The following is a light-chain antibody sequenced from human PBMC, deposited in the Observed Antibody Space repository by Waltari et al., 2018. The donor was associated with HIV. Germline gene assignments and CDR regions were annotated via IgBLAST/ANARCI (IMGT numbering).Light chain of an antibody. J-gene: IGLJ3*02. CDR2: NTH. CDR1: SGSVSTIYY. Sequence: QTVVTQGPSFSVSPGGTVTLTCGLSSGSVSTIYYPSWYQQTPGQAPRTLIYNTHTRSPGVPDRFSGSILGNKAALTIAGAQAADEYDYYCVLYKGSGISVFGGGTKLTVL. CDR3: VLYKGSGISV. V-gene: IGLV8-61*01.